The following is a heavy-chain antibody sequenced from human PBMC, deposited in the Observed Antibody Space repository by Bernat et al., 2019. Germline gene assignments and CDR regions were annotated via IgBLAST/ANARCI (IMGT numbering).Heavy chain of an antibody. CDR1: GFTFSDYY. J-gene: IGHJ6*02. CDR2: ISSSGSTI. CDR3: ARDQRPRYYGSGSYSSRPYYYGMDV. V-gene: IGHV3-11*01. Sequence: QVQLLESGGGLVKPGGSLRLSCAASGFTFSDYYMSWIRRAPGKGLEWVSYISSSGSTIYYADSVKGRFTISRDNAKNSLYLQMNSLRAEDTAVYYCARDQRPRYYGSGSYSSRPYYYGMDVWGQGTTVTVSS. D-gene: IGHD3-10*01.